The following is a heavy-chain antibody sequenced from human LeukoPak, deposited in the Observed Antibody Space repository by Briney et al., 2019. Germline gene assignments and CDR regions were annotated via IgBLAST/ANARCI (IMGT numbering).Heavy chain of an antibody. CDR3: ARVYIYYDSSGYFPADY. V-gene: IGHV3-74*01. CDR2: ISSDGSST. Sequence: PGGSLRLSCAASGFTFSSYWMNWVRQAPGKGLVWVSRISSDGSSTSYADSVKGRFTISRDNAKKTLYLQMNSLRAEDTAVYYCARVYIYYDSSGYFPADYWGQGTLVTVSS. J-gene: IGHJ4*02. D-gene: IGHD3-22*01. CDR1: GFTFSSYW.